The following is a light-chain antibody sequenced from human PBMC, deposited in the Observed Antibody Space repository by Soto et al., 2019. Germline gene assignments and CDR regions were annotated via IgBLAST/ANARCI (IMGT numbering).Light chain of an antibody. CDR3: QQYNSYRT. Sequence: DIQMTQSLSTLSASVGDRVTITCRASQSISSWLAWYHHKKRKAPKLLIYDASSLESGVPSRFSGSGSGTEFTLTLSSLQPDDFATYFCQQYNSYRTFVQGTKGEIK. J-gene: IGKJ1*01. V-gene: IGKV1-5*01. CDR1: QSISSW. CDR2: DAS.